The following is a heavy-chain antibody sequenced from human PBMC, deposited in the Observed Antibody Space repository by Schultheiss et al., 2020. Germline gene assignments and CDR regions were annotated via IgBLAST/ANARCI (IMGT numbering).Heavy chain of an antibody. CDR2: ISGSGGST. D-gene: IGHD6-6*01. Sequence: GGSLRLSCAASGFTFDDYAMHWVRQAPGWGLEWVSVISGSGGSTYYADSVKGRFTISRDNAKNSLYLQMNSLRAEDTAVYYCARDRSNAARGWFDPWGQGTLVNGYS. J-gene: IGHJ5*02. CDR3: ARDRSNAARGWFDP. V-gene: IGHV3-23*01. CDR1: GFTFDDYA.